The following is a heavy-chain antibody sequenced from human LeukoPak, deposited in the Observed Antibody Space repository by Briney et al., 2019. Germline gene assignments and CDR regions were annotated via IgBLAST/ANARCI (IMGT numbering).Heavy chain of an antibody. CDR3: ARESSIGWGATGRPLNWFDP. CDR1: GYSISSGYY. J-gene: IGHJ5*02. V-gene: IGHV4-38-2*02. CDR2: IYYSGST. D-gene: IGHD1-26*01. Sequence: PSETLSLTCTVSGYSISSGYYWGWIRQPPGKGLEWIGYIYYSGSTNYNPSLKSRISISVDTSKNQFSLKLSSVTAADTAVYYCARESSIGWGATGRPLNWFDPWGQGTLVTVSS.